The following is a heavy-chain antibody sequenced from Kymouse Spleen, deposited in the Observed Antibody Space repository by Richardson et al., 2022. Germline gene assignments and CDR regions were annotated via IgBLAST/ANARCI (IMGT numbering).Heavy chain of an antibody. D-gene: IGHD3-10*01. V-gene: IGHV4-39*01. CDR3: AREYYYGSGSYFYYYYYGMDV. CDR2: IYYSGST. J-gene: IGHJ6*02. CDR1: GGSISSSSYY. Sequence: QLQLQESGPGLVKPSETLSLTCTVSGGSISSSSYYWGWIRQPPGKGLEWIGSIYYSGSTYYNPSLKSRVTISVDTSKNQFSLKLSSVTAADTAVYYCAREYYYGSGSYFYYYYYGMDVWGQGTTVTVSS.